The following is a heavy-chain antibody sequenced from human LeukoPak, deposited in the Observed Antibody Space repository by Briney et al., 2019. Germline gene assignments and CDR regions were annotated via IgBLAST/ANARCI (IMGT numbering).Heavy chain of an antibody. CDR3: ARGRDFWSGYPNWFDP. V-gene: IGHV1-8*03. J-gene: IGHJ5*02. Sequence: ASVKVSCKASGYTFTSYGISWVRQAPGQGLEWMGWMNPNSGNTGYAQKFQGRVTITRNTSISTAYMELSSLRSEDTAVYYCARGRDFWSGYPNWFDPWGQGTLVTVSS. CDR2: MNPNSGNT. D-gene: IGHD3-3*01. CDR1: GYTFTSYG.